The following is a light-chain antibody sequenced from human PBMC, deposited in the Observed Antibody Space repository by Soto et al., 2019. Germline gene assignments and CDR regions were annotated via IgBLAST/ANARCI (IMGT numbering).Light chain of an antibody. Sequence: LTQPRSVSGSPGQSVTISCTGTSSDFGGYNYVSWYQHHPGKAPKLMIYDVSERPSGVPDRFSGSKSGNTASLTISGLQAEDEADYYCCSYAGTFYVFGTG. CDR2: DVS. CDR1: SSDFGGYNY. CDR3: CSYAGTFYV. J-gene: IGLJ1*01. V-gene: IGLV2-11*01.